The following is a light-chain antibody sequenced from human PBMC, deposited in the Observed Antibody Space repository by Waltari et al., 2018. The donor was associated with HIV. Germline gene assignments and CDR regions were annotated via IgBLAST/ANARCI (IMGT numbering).Light chain of an antibody. CDR2: KAS. Sequence: DIQMTQSPSTLSASVGDSVTITCRASQSISSWLAWYQQKPGKAPKLLINKASTLESGVPLKFSSKASGTELTLTITGLQPDYFATYYCQHDNNCPWTFGQGTKVEI. CDR3: QHDNNCPWT. CDR1: QSISSW. J-gene: IGKJ1*01. V-gene: IGKV1-5*03.